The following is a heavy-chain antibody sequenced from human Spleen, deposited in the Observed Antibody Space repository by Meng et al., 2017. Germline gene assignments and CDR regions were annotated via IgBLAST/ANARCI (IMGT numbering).Heavy chain of an antibody. CDR3: AREGYHDHYGMDV. D-gene: IGHD2-2*01. CDR2: IYTSGNT. CDR1: GGSISSYY. Sequence: GSLRLSCTVSGGSISSYYWSWIRQPAGQGREWIGRIYTSGNTNHNPSLRSRVTMSVDTSKNQFSLKLSSVTAADTAVYYCAREGYHDHYGMDVWGQGTTVTVSS. J-gene: IGHJ6*02. V-gene: IGHV4-4*07.